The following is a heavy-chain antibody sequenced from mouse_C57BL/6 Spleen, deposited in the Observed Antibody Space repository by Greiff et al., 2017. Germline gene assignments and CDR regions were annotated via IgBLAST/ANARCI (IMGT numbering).Heavy chain of an antibody. CDR1: GFSFTTYA. D-gene: IGHD2-3*01. V-gene: IGHV10-1*01. CDR2: IRSKSNNYAT. J-gene: IGHJ4*01. CDR3: VSVDGYYDAMDY. Sequence: EVQGVESGGGLVQPKGSLKLSCAASGFSFTTYAMNWVRQAPGKGLEWVARIRSKSNNYATYYADSVKARFTISRDDSESMLYLQMNNLKTEDTAMYYCVSVDGYYDAMDYWGQGTSVTVSS.